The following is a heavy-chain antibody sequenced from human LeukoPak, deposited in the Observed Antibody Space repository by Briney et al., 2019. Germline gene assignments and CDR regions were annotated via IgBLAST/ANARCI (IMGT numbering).Heavy chain of an antibody. CDR3: ARDLSYYTSGYCDY. CDR1: GYTFTGYY. Sequence: ASVKVSCKASGYTFTGYYMHWVRQAPGQGLEWMGWINPKSGGTNYAQKFQGRVTMTRDTSISTAYMEVSRLRSGDTAVYYCARDLSYYTSGYCDYWGQGTLVTVSS. CDR2: INPKSGGT. V-gene: IGHV1-2*02. D-gene: IGHD3-10*01. J-gene: IGHJ4*02.